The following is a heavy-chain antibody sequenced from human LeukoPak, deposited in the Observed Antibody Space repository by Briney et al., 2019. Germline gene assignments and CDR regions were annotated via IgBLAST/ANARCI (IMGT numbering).Heavy chain of an antibody. V-gene: IGHV3-30-3*01. CDR3: EYRRNFPFDY. CDR2: ISYDGSNK. J-gene: IGHJ4*02. CDR1: GVTFRSYA. Sequence: GGSLRLSCAACGVTFRSYAIHGVRQAPGKGLEWVAVISYDGSNKYYADSVKGRFTISRDKSKNKLFLQMNSLSAEDTAVYYCEYRRNFPFDYWGQGTLVTVSS. D-gene: IGHD3-16*02.